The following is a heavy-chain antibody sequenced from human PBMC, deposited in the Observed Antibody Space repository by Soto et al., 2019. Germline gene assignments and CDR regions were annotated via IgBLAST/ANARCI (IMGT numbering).Heavy chain of an antibody. CDR3: ARGGLGTYLLDF. CDR1: GFTFSSYW. V-gene: IGHV3-74*01. J-gene: IGHJ4*02. D-gene: IGHD3-10*01. CDR2: IKGDESGT. Sequence: GGSLRLSCAASGFTFSSYWMHWVRQAPGKGLVWLSRIKGDESGTNYADSVKGRFTISRDNAKNTLYLQMNSLRAEDTAVYYCARGGLGTYLLDFWGQGTLVTVSS.